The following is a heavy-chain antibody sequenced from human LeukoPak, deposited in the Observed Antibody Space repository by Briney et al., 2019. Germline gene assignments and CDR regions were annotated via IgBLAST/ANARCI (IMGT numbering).Heavy chain of an antibody. D-gene: IGHD1-26*01. J-gene: IGHJ5*02. CDR2: INHSGST. CDR1: GGSFSGYY. CDR3: AREGPGSGSYRNWFDP. V-gene: IGHV4-34*01. Sequence: PSETLSLTCAVYGGSFSGYYWSWIRQPPGKGLEWIGEINHSGSTNYNPSLKSRVTISVDTSKNQFSLKLSSVTAADTAVYYCAREGPGSGSYRNWFDPWGQGTLVTVSS.